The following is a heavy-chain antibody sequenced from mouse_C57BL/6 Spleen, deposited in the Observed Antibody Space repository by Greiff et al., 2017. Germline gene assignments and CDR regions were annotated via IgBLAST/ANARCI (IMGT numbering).Heavy chain of an antibody. CDR1: GYTFTSYW. CDR3: ATYYSSYVGGDY. J-gene: IGHJ2*01. V-gene: IGHV1-50*01. D-gene: IGHD2-5*01. CDR2: IVPPESYT. Sequence: VQLQQPGAELVKPGASVKLSCKASGYTFTSYWMQWVKQRPGQGLEWIGEIVPPESYTTYNQKFKGKATLTVDTSSSTAYMQRSSLTSEDSAVYYCATYYSSYVGGDYWGQGTTLTVSS.